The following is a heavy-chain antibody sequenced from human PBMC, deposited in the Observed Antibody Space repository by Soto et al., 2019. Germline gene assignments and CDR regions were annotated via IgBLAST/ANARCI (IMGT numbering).Heavy chain of an antibody. CDR3: ARHYTTSRVGAWFDP. CDR1: GFTFSIYT. Sequence: EVQLVESGGGLAQPGGSLRLSCEAAGFTFSIYTMNWVRQAPGKGLEWVSYITAASDTIYYADSVKGRITISRAQAKNSLYLQMNSLRDEDTAIYYCARHYTTSRVGAWFDPWGQGTLVTVSS. D-gene: IGHD3-3*01. CDR2: ITAASDTI. J-gene: IGHJ5*02. V-gene: IGHV3-48*02.